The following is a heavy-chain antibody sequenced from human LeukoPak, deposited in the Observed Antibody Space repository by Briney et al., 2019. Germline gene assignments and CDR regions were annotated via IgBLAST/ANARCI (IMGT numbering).Heavy chain of an antibody. CDR1: GFTFRDYA. CDR2: ISSSYI. V-gene: IGHV3-21*01. CDR3: ATYYDILTGFDY. J-gene: IGHJ4*02. Sequence: PGGSLRLSCAASGFTFRDYAMHWVRQAPGKGLEWVSSISSSYIYYADSVKGRFTISRDNAKNSLYLQMNSLRAEDTAVYYCATYYDILTGFDYWGQGTLVTVSS. D-gene: IGHD3-9*01.